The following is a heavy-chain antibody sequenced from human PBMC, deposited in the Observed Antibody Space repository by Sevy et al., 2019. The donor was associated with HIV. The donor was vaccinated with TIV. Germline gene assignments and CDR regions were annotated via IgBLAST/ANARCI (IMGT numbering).Heavy chain of an antibody. CDR3: ARQGGIVDRAFDF. Sequence: SETLSLTCTVSGGSISSSAYYWGWLRQAPGKGLEWIANIFDSGSAYYNPSLNGRVTISVDTSKNQFSLRLNSVTAADTSVYYCARQGGIVDRAFDFWGQGSLVTVSS. CDR2: IFDSGSA. CDR1: GGSISSSAYY. J-gene: IGHJ4*02. D-gene: IGHD2-21*01. V-gene: IGHV4-39*01.